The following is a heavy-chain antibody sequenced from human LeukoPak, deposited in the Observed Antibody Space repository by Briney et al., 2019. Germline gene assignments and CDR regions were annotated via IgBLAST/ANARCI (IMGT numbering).Heavy chain of an antibody. J-gene: IGHJ6*02. Sequence: SETLSLTGTVSGGSISSYYWSWIRQPPGKGLEWIGYIYYSGSTNYNPSLKSRVTISVDTSKNQFSLKLSSVTAADTAVYYCARQGVTQAYYYYGMDVWGQGTTVTVSS. CDR3: ARQGVTQAYYYYGMDV. CDR2: IYYSGST. D-gene: IGHD3-16*01. CDR1: GGSISSYY. V-gene: IGHV4-59*08.